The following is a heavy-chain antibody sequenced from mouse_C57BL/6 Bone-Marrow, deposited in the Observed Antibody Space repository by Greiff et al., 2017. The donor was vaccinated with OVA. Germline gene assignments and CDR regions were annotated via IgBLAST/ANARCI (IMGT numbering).Heavy chain of an antibody. CDR1: GFTFSSYA. D-gene: IGHD1-1*01. V-gene: IGHV5-4*01. Sequence: EVKVVESGGGLVKPGGSLKLSCAASGFTFSSYAMSWVRQTPEKRLAWVATISDGGSYTYYPDNVKGRFTISRDNAKNNLYLQMSHLKSEDTAMYYCAREDYYGSRYFDVWGTGTTVTVSS. CDR2: ISDGGSYT. J-gene: IGHJ1*03. CDR3: AREDYYGSRYFDV.